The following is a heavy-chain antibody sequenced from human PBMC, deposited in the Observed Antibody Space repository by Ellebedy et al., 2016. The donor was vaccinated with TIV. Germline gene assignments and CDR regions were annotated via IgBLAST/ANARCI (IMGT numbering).Heavy chain of an antibody. CDR3: AKDGGMDV. Sequence: GESLKISCAASGFTFSSYDMHWVRQATGKGLEWVSAIATAGDTYYPGSVKGRFTISRDNSKNTLYLQMNSLRAEDTAVYYCAKDGGMDVWGQGTTVTVSS. V-gene: IGHV3-13*01. CDR2: IATAGDT. CDR1: GFTFSSYD. J-gene: IGHJ6*02.